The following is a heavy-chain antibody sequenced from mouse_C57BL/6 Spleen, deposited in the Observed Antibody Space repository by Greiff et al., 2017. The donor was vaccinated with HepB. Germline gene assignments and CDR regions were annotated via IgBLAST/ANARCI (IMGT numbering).Heavy chain of an antibody. CDR2: IDPSDSYT. Sequence: QVQLQQPGAELVKPGASVKLSCKASGYTFTSYWMQWVKQRPGPGLEWIGEIDPSDSYTNYNQKFKGKAPLTVDTSSSTAYLQLSSLTAEDSSVYYCARAGAYGSSHYYAMDYWGQGTSVTVSS. V-gene: IGHV1-50*01. D-gene: IGHD1-1*01. J-gene: IGHJ4*01. CDR3: ARAGAYGSSHYYAMDY. CDR1: GYTFTSYW.